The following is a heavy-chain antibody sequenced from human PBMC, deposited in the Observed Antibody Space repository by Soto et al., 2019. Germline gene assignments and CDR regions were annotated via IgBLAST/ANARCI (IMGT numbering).Heavy chain of an antibody. CDR2: VGGSDTDK. D-gene: IGHD2-8*01. CDR1: GFTFSAYA. Sequence: EVQLLESGGGVVQPGGSLRLSCAASGFTFSAYAMSWVRQAPGKGLPWVSGVGGSDTDKHYADSVRGRFTVSRDNFKNTLHLQMNSLRADDTAVYYCAKDATAVNGVWDPFDMWGQGTEVSVSS. V-gene: IGHV3-23*01. J-gene: IGHJ3*02. CDR3: AKDATAVNGVWDPFDM.